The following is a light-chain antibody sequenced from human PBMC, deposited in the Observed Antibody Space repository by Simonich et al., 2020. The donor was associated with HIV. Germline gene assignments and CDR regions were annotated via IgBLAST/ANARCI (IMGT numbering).Light chain of an antibody. CDR2: EGS. J-gene: IGLJ3*02. Sequence: QSALTQPASVSGSPGQSITISCTGTSSDVGSYNLVSWYQQHPGKAPKLMIYEGSKRPSGVSNRFSGSKSGNTASLTFSGLQAEDEADYYCCSYAGSSTLVFGGGTHLTVL. CDR3: CSYAGSSTLV. V-gene: IGLV2-23*01. CDR1: SSDVGSYNL.